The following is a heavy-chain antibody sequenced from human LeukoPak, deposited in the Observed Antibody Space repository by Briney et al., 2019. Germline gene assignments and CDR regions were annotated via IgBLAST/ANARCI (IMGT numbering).Heavy chain of an antibody. CDR1: GFTFSRNS. V-gene: IGHV3-21*01. CDR2: ISTSSSYI. CDR3: ARDFGRYYFDY. J-gene: IGHJ4*02. D-gene: IGHD3-10*01. Sequence: GGSLRLSCAVSGFTFSRNSMNWVRQAPGKGLEWVSSISTSSSYIYYADSVKGRFTISRDNAKNSLYLQMNSLRAEDTAVYYCARDFGRYYFDYWGQGTLVTVSS.